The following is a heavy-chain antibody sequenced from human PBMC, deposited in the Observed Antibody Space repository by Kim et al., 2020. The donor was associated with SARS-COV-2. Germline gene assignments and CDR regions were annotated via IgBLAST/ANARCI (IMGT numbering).Heavy chain of an antibody. V-gene: IGHV3-23*01. D-gene: IGHD1-7*01. J-gene: IGHJ4*02. Sequence: SVKCRFTVSRDNSKNTLDLQMNSLRAEDRAVYYCAKDGDNWNYVPSSDYWGQGSQVAVSS. CDR3: AKDGDNWNYVPSSDY.